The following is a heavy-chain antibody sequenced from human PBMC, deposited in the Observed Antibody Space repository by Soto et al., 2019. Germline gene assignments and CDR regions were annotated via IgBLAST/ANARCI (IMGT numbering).Heavy chain of an antibody. D-gene: IGHD5-12*01. CDR1: GYNFNTYW. V-gene: IGHV5-51*01. CDR2: IYPGDSDT. CDR3: ATSTVSYVDIVSSTTRGYFDH. J-gene: IGHJ4*02. Sequence: GESLKISCEGSGYNFNTYWIDWVRQMPGKGLEWMALIYPGDSDTRYSPSFEGQVTLSVDRSISTAYLQWSSLKASDTAIYYCATSTVSYVDIVSSTTRGYFDHWGQGTLVTVSS.